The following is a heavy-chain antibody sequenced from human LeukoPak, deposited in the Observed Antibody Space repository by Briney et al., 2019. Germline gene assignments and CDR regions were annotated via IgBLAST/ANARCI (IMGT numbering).Heavy chain of an antibody. CDR2: ISSGSSHI. D-gene: IGHD5-12*01. V-gene: IGHV3-21*04. J-gene: IGHJ3*02. Sequence: GGSLRLSCAASRFTFSSYSINWVRQAPGKGLEWVSSISSGSSHIFYEDSVKGRFTISRDNAKNSLFLQMNSLRVEDTARYYCVRGGAGATASDVFDIWGQGTMVTVSS. CDR1: RFTFSSYS. CDR3: VRGGAGATASDVFDI.